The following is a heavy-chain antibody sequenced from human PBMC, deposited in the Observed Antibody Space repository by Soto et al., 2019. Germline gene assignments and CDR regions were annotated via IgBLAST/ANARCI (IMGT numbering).Heavy chain of an antibody. V-gene: IGHV3-43*01. CDR1: GFTFDDYT. CDR3: AKDLRYCGGDCSADY. Sequence: EVQLVESGGVVVQPGGSLRLSCAASGFTFDDYTMHWVRQAPGKGLEWVSLISWDGGSTYYADSVKGRFTISRDNSKNSLYLQMNSLRTEDTALYYCAKDLRYCGGDCSADYWGQGTLVTVSS. D-gene: IGHD2-21*02. J-gene: IGHJ4*02. CDR2: ISWDGGST.